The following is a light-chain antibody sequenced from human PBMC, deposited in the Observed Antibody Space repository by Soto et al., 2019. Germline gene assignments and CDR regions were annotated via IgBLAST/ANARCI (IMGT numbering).Light chain of an antibody. CDR2: SIS. CDR1: QGVTNS. CDR3: QQLYTYPHT. V-gene: IGKV1-9*01. J-gene: IGKJ2*01. Sequence: IQVTQSPSFLSASVGDRVTITCRTSQGVTNSFAWYQQKSGKAPRLLISSISSLKSGVPPRFSGSGSGTEFTLTISSLQPEDFATYYCQQLYTYPHTFGLGTQLEI.